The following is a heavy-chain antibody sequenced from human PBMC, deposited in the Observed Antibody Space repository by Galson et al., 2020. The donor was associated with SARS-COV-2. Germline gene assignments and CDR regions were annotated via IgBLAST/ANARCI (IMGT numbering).Heavy chain of an antibody. CDR3: ARETHDYSSSWYDY. CDR1: GFTFSSHA. Sequence: GSLRLSCATSGFTFSSHAMHWVRQAPGKGLEWVAIISYDGSTKYNGDSVKGRFTISRDNSKNTLYLQMNSLRAEDTAVYYCARETHDYSSSWYDYWGQGTLVTVSS. J-gene: IGHJ4*02. V-gene: IGHV3-30*01. D-gene: IGHD6-13*01. CDR2: ISYDGSTK.